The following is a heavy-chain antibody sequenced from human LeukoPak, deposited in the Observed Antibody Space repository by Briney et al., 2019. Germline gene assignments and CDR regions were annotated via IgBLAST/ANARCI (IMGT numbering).Heavy chain of an antibody. V-gene: IGHV4-34*01. Sequence: SETLSLTCAVYGGSFSGYYWSWIRQPPGKGLEWIGEINHSGSTNYNPSLKSRVAISVDTSKNQFSLKPSSVTAADTAVYYCAIIVVVPAAPDAFDIWGQGTMVTVSS. CDR2: INHSGST. CDR1: GGSFSGYY. D-gene: IGHD2-2*01. J-gene: IGHJ3*02. CDR3: AIIVVVPAAPDAFDI.